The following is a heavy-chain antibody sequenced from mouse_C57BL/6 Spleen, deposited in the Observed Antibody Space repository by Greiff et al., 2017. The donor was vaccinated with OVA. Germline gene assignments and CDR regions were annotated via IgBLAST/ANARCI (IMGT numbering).Heavy chain of an antibody. CDR3: ARGDTTVADYFDY. V-gene: IGHV1-39*01. Sequence: VQLKESGPELVKPGASVKISCKASGYSFTDYNMNWVKQSHGQSLEWIGVINPNYGTTSYNQKFKGKATLTVDQSSSTAYMQLNSLTSEDSAVYSCARGDTTVADYFDYWGQGTTLTVSS. D-gene: IGHD1-1*01. CDR2: INPNYGTT. J-gene: IGHJ2*01. CDR1: GYSFTDYN.